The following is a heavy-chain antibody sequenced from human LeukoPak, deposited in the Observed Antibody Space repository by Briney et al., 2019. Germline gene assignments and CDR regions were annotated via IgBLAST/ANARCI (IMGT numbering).Heavy chain of an antibody. V-gene: IGHV1-46*01. Sequence: ASVKVSCKASGYTFTSYYMHWERQAPGQGLEWMGIINPSGGSTSYAQKFQGRVTMTRDTSTSTVYMELSSLRSEDTAVYYCAREVAHGSGSYYRPWGYWGQGTLVTVSS. CDR1: GYTFTSYY. CDR2: INPSGGST. J-gene: IGHJ4*02. CDR3: AREVAHGSGSYYRPWGY. D-gene: IGHD3-10*01.